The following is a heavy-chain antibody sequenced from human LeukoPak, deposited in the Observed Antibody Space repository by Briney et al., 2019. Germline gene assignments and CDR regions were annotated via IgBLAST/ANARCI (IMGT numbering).Heavy chain of an antibody. CDR1: GGSFSGYY. D-gene: IGHD2-15*01. CDR2: INHSVST. V-gene: IGHV4-34*01. J-gene: IGHJ6*02. Sequence: SETLSLTCAVYGGSFSGYYWSWMRQPPGKGLEWIGEINHSVSTNYNPSLKSRVTISVDTSKNQFSLKLSSVTAADTAVYYCARGLGCSGGSCYPNWYYGMDVWGQGTTVTVSS. CDR3: ARGLGCSGGSCYPNWYYGMDV.